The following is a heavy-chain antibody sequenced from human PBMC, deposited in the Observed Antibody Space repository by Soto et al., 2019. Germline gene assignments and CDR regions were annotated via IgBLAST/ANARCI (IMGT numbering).Heavy chain of an antibody. V-gene: IGHV3-21*01. J-gene: IGHJ6*03. CDR1: GFTFSSYS. Sequence: EVQLVESGGGLVKPGGSLRLSCAASGFTFSSYSMNWVRQAPGKGLEWVSSISSSSSYIYYADSVKGRFTISRDNAKNSLYLQMNSLRAEDTAVYYCAREGLRYFDWSVGWYYYYYMDVWGKGTTVTVSS. CDR2: ISSSSSYI. CDR3: AREGLRYFDWSVGWYYYYYMDV. D-gene: IGHD3-9*01.